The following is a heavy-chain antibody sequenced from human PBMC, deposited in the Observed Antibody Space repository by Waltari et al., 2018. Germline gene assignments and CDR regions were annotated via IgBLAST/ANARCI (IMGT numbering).Heavy chain of an antibody. Sequence: EVQLVESGGVVVRPGGSLRLSCAASGFTFDDYTIHWVRQAPGKGLEWVSLISWDGGSTYYPDSVKGRFTISRDNSKNSLYRQMHSLRTEDTALYYCAKDMHSSSSWYFDLWGRGTLVTVSS. CDR3: AKDMHSSSSWYFDL. J-gene: IGHJ2*01. D-gene: IGHD6-6*01. V-gene: IGHV3-43*01. CDR2: ISWDGGST. CDR1: GFTFDDYT.